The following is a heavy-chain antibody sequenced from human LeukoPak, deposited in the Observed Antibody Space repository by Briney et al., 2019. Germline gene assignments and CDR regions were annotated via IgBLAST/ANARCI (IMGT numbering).Heavy chain of an antibody. CDR1: GFTFSSYA. D-gene: IGHD6-13*01. CDR2: ISYDGSNK. CDR3: ARVGRWGTTAGHFDY. V-gene: IGHV3-30*04. J-gene: IGHJ4*02. Sequence: GGSLRLSCAASGFTFSSYAMHWVRQAPGKGLEWVAVISYDGSNKYYADSVKGRFTISRDNSKNTLYLQTNSLRAEDTAVYYCARVGRWGTTAGHFDYWDQGTLVTVSS.